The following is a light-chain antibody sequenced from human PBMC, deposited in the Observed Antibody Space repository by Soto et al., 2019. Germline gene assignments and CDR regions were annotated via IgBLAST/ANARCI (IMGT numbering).Light chain of an antibody. Sequence: AIQMTQSPSSLSASVGDRVTITCRASQDISDDVAWYQQKPGKAPKILIYEACSLERGVPSRFSASGSGTEFTLTISSLQPDDSATYYCQQYEVYPWTFGRGTKVDIK. J-gene: IGKJ1*01. CDR1: QDISDD. CDR3: QQYEVYPWT. CDR2: EAC. V-gene: IGKV1-13*02.